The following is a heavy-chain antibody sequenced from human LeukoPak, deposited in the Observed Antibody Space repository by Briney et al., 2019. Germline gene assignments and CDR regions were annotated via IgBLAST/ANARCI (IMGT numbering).Heavy chain of an antibody. D-gene: IGHD2-15*01. CDR2: IYHSGST. Sequence: PSETLSLTCAVSGYSISSGYYWGWIRPPPGKGLEWIGSIYHSGSTYYNPSLKSRVTISVDTSKNQFFLKLSSVTAADTAVYYCARHEVEDAFDIWGQGTMVTVSS. J-gene: IGHJ3*02. CDR3: ARHEVEDAFDI. V-gene: IGHV4-38-2*01. CDR1: GYSISSGYY.